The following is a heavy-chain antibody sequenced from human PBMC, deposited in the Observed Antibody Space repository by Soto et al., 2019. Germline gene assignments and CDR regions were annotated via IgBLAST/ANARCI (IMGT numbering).Heavy chain of an antibody. CDR2: IYYSGST. J-gene: IGHJ5*02. D-gene: IGHD3-22*01. CDR3: ARVGFEGFNPDSSGYGRSYNWFDP. Sequence: SETLSLTCTVSGGSISSGGYYWSWIRQHPGKGLEWIGYIYYSGSTYYNPSLKSRVTISVDTSKNQFSLKLSSVTAADTAVYYCARVGFEGFNPDSSGYGRSYNWFDPWGQGTLVTVSS. CDR1: GGSISSGGYY. V-gene: IGHV4-31*02.